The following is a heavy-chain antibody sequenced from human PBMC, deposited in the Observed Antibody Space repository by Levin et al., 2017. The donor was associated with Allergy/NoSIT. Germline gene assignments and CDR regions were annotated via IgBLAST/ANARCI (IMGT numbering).Heavy chain of an antibody. CDR3: ARAGGVQLWLHWFDP. Sequence: ASVKVSCKASGYTFTGYYMHWVRQAPGQGLEWMGWINPNSGGTNYAQKFQGRVTMTRDTSISTAYMELSRLRSDDTAVYYCARAGGVQLWLHWFDPWGQGTLVTVSS. J-gene: IGHJ5*02. CDR1: GYTFTGYY. D-gene: IGHD5-18*01. CDR2: INPNSGGT. V-gene: IGHV1-2*02.